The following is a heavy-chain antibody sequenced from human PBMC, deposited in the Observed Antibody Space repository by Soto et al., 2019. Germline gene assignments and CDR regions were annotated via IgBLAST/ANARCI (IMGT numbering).Heavy chain of an antibody. J-gene: IGHJ6*02. CDR1: GYTFTSYY. CDR3: ARGGPAAKGYYYYGMDV. CDR2: INPSGGST. V-gene: IGHV1-46*01. Sequence: ASVKVSCKASGYTFTSYYMHWVRQAPGQGLEWMGIINPSGGSTSYAQKFQGRVTMTRDTSTSTVYMELSSLRSEDTAVYYCARGGPAAKGYYYYGMDVWGQGTTVNVSS. D-gene: IGHD2-2*01.